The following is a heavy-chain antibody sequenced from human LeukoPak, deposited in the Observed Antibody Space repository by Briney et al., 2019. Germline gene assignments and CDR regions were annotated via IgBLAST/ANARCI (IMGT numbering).Heavy chain of an antibody. J-gene: IGHJ4*02. CDR3: ARMSRIAAAGTWVDY. D-gene: IGHD6-13*01. Sequence: PSETLSLTCTVSGGSISSYYWSWIRQPPGKGLEWIGYIYYSGSTNYNPSLKSRVTISVDTSKNQFSLKLSSVTAADTAVYYCARMSRIAAAGTWVDYWGQGTLVTVSS. V-gene: IGHV4-59*01. CDR2: IYYSGST. CDR1: GGSISSYY.